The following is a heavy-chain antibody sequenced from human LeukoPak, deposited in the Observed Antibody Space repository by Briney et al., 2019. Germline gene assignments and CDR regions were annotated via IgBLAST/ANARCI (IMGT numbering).Heavy chain of an antibody. CDR1: GGTFSNYA. V-gene: IGHV1-69*13. Sequence: SVKVSCKASGGTFSNYAISWVRQAPGQGLEWMGGITPLFGTAKYAQKFQGRVTITADESTSTAYMELSSLRSEDTAVYYCARDSSEFRSLIPHWVQGTLVTVSS. D-gene: IGHD3-3*01. CDR3: ARDSSEFRSLIPH. J-gene: IGHJ1*01. CDR2: ITPLFGTA.